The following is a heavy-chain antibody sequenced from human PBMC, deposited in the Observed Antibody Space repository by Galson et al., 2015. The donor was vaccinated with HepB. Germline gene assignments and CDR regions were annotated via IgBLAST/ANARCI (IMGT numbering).Heavy chain of an antibody. V-gene: IGHV4-30-4*01. CDR1: GGSISSDNYF. CDR2: IYCTGDT. J-gene: IGHJ3*02. Sequence: QVQLQESGPGLVKPSQTLSLTCTVSGGSISSDNYFWSWIRQPPGKGLEWIGYIYCTGDTYYNPSLKSRVTISVDTSKNQFSLNLSSVTAADMAVYYCAREVIAVATADAFDIWGQGTMVTVSS. CDR3: AREVIAVATADAFDI. D-gene: IGHD6-13*01.